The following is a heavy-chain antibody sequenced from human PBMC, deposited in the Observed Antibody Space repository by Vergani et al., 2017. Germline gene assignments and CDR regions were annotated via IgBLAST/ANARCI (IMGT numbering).Heavy chain of an antibody. CDR3: AKDGIRAYSSSCSAGYYYYYMDV. J-gene: IGHJ6*03. CDR1: GFTFSSYA. D-gene: IGHD6-6*01. V-gene: IGHV3-23*01. CDR2: ISGSGGST. Sequence: EVQLLESGGGLVQPGGSLRLSCAASGFTFSSYAMSWVRQAPGKGLEWVSAISGSGGSTYYADSVKGRFTISRDNSKNTLYLQMNSLRAEDTAVDYCAKDGIRAYSSSCSAGYYYYYMDVWGKGP.